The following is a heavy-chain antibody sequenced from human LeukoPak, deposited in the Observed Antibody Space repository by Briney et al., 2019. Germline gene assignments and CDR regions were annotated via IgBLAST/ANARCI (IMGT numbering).Heavy chain of an antibody. V-gene: IGHV3-48*01. CDR3: ARGNTYCGGDCFRAMDV. Sequence: GGSLRLSCAASGFTFSSYRMNWVRQAPGKGLEWVSYISSSSSTIYYADSVKGRFTISRDNAKNSLYLQMNSLRAEDTAVYFCARGNTYCGGDCFRAMDVWGKGTTVTISS. J-gene: IGHJ6*04. CDR2: ISSSSSTI. D-gene: IGHD2-21*02. CDR1: GFTFSSYR.